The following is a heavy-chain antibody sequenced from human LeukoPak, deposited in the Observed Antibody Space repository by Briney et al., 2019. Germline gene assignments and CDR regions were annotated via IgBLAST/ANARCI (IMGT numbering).Heavy chain of an antibody. J-gene: IGHJ4*02. Sequence: SETLSLTCTVSGGSISSSSYYWDWIRQPPGKGLEWIGSIYYSGSTNYNPSLQSRVTISVDTSKNQFSLKLSSVTAADTAVYYCARAISVTHFDSWGQGTLVTVSS. CDR2: IYYSGST. CDR3: ARAISVTHFDS. D-gene: IGHD4-17*01. V-gene: IGHV4-61*05. CDR1: GGSISSSSYY.